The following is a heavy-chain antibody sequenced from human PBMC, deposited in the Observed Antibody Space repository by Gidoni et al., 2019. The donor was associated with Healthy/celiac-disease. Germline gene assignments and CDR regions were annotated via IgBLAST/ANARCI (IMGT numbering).Heavy chain of an antibody. J-gene: IGHJ4*02. CDR1: GGSISSGSYY. CDR2: IYTSGST. V-gene: IGHV4-61*02. CDR3: ARGAGPLIDY. D-gene: IGHD1-26*01. Sequence: QVQLQESGPGLAKPSQTLSLTCPVSGGSISSGSYYWSWIRQPAGKGLEWIGRIYTSGSTNYNPSLKSRVTISVDTSKNQFSLKLSSVTAADTAVYYCARGAGPLIDYWGQGTLVTVSS.